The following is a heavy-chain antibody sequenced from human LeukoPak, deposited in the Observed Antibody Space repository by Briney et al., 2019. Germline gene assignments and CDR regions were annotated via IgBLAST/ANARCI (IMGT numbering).Heavy chain of an antibody. CDR1: GFTFSSYA. CDR2: ISSSSSYI. D-gene: IGHD5-18*01. Sequence: GGSLRLSCAASGFTFSSYAMHWVRQAPGKGLEWVSSISSSSSYIYYADSVKGRFTISRDNAKNSLYLQMNSLRAEDTAVYYCARDTAIGSFYYYGMDVWGQGTTVTVSS. J-gene: IGHJ6*02. CDR3: ARDTAIGSFYYYGMDV. V-gene: IGHV3-21*01.